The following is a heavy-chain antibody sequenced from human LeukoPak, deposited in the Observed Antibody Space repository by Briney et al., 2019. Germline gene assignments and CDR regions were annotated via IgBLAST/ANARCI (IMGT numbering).Heavy chain of an antibody. D-gene: IGHD3-22*01. Sequence: GGSLRLSCATSGFSFSTYTMSWVRQAPGKGLEWVANIKQDGGEKYYVDSVKGRFTTSRDNAKTSLYLQMNSLRAEDTAVYYCARDPYYDSSLTLPWGQGTLVTVSS. CDR1: GFSFSTYT. V-gene: IGHV3-7*01. CDR3: ARDPYYDSSLTLP. CDR2: IKQDGGEK. J-gene: IGHJ5*02.